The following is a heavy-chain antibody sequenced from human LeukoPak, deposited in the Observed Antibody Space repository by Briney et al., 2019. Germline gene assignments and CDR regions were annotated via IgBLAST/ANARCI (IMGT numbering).Heavy chain of an antibody. CDR1: GFTVGSYG. D-gene: IGHD6-19*01. CDR2: ISGSGGST. V-gene: IGHV3-23*01. CDR3: AKDIRSSGWSKYSDY. J-gene: IGHJ4*02. Sequence: GRCLSLACAAYGFTVGSYGTGSARQAPGDGMEWVSSISGSGGSTYYADSVKGRFTISRDNSKDTLYLQMNSLRAEDTAVYYCAKDIRSSGWSKYSDYWGQGTLVTVSS.